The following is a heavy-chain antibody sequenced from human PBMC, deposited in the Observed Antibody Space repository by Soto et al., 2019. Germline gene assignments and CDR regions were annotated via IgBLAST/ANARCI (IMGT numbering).Heavy chain of an antibody. CDR2: IKQDGSEK. J-gene: IGHJ6*02. D-gene: IGHD6-19*01. CDR1: GFTFSSYW. CDR3: ARIRWLRNYYYYGMDV. V-gene: IGHV3-7*01. Sequence: GGSLRLSCAASGFTFSSYWMSWVRQAPGKGLEWVANIKQDGSEKYYVDSVKGRFTISRDNAKNSLYLQMNSLRAEDTAVYYCARIRWLRNYYYYGMDVWGQGTTVTVSS.